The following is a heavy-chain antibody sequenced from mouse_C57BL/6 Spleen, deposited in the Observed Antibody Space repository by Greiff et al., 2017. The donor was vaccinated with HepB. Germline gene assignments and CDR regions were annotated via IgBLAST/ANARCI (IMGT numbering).Heavy chain of an antibody. CDR2: INYDGSST. CDR1: GFTFSDYY. D-gene: IGHD1-1*01. CDR3: ARDPYGSHGYWYFDV. V-gene: IGHV5-16*01. Sequence: EVQLVESEGGLVQPGSSMKLSCTASGFTFSDYYMAWVRQVPEKGLEWVANINYDGSSTYYLDSLKSRFIISRDNAKNILYLQMSSLKSEDTATYYCARDPYGSHGYWYFDVWGTGTTVTVSS. J-gene: IGHJ1*03.